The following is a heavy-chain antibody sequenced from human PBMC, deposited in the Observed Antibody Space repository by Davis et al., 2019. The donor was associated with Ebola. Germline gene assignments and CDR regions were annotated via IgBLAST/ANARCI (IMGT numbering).Heavy chain of an antibody. CDR2: VRTYHGNT. D-gene: IGHD2-15*01. CDR1: CYTFPCFH. Sequence: SVTVSFKASCYTFPCFHHSCVRQAPGHGLQWIRWVRTYHGNTNYAQKLQGRGTMTTDTSTSTAYMELRSLRSYDTAVYYCAREVVAATIRWFDPWGQGTLVTVSS. V-gene: IGHV1-18*01. J-gene: IGHJ5*02. CDR3: AREVVAATIRWFDP.